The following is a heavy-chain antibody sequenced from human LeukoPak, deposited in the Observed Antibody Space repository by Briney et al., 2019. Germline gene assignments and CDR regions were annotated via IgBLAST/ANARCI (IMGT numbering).Heavy chain of an antibody. J-gene: IGHJ3*02. CDR2: IYTSGST. CDR3: ARSKEVGGNRPWNAFDI. Sequence: PSETLSLTCTVSGGSISSGSYYWSWIRQPAGKGLEWIGRIYTSGSTNYNPSLKSRVTISVDTSKNQFSLKLSSVTAADTAVYYCARSKEVGGNRPWNAFDIWGQGTMVTVSS. V-gene: IGHV4-61*02. CDR1: GGSISSGSYY. D-gene: IGHD4-23*01.